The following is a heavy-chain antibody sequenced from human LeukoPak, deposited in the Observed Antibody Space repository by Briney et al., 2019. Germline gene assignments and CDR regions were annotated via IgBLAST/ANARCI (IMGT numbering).Heavy chain of an antibody. V-gene: IGHV1-8*01. CDR2: VNPNSGNT. Sequence: GASVKVSCKASGYTFTSYDVNCVRQPTGQGLEWMGWVNPNSGNTAYAQNFQGRVTMTSDTSINTAYMELSSLRSEDTAVYYCARGAWTSSFDYWGQGTLVTVSS. J-gene: IGHJ4*02. D-gene: IGHD6-6*01. CDR1: GYTFTSYD. CDR3: ARGAWTSSFDY.